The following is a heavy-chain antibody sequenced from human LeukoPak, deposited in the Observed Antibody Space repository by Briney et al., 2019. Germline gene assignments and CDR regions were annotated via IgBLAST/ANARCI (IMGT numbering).Heavy chain of an antibody. J-gene: IGHJ3*01. D-gene: IGHD5-12*01. CDR1: EITFSNYA. V-gene: IGHV3-23*05. CDR3: AKVDPSVLGAFDV. CDR2: IGRSGSPT. Sequence: GGSLRLSCAASEITFSNYAISWVRRAPGKGLEWVAAIGRSGSPTYYADSVKGRFTISRDTSKNTLFLEMNSLRAEDTAVYYCAKVDPSVLGAFDVWGQGTMVTVSS.